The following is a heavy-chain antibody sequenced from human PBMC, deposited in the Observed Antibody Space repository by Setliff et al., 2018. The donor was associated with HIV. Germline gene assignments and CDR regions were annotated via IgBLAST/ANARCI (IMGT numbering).Heavy chain of an antibody. D-gene: IGHD3-10*01. V-gene: IGHV1-3*01. Sequence: GASVKVSCKASGYTFSTSGMHWMRQAPGQRLEWMGCINGGSGKIEYSQKFQNRVTMTRDTSTSTVNMELSSLRSEDTAVYYCARVGGSGIYSTLDSWGQGTLVTVSS. J-gene: IGHJ4*02. CDR2: INGGSGKI. CDR1: GYTFSTSG. CDR3: ARVGGSGIYSTLDS.